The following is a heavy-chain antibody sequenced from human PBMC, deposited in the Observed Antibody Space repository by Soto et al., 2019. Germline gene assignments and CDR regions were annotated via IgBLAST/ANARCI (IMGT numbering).Heavy chain of an antibody. CDR2: IYSGGST. Sequence: GGSLRLSCAASGLTVGSNYMSWVRQAPGKGLEWVSVIYSGGSTYYADSVKGRFTISRDNSKNTLYLQMNSLRAEDTAVYYCARAPRRGDFWSGYSGTGYYYGMDVWGQGTTVTVSS. CDR3: ARAPRRGDFWSGYSGTGYYYGMDV. D-gene: IGHD3-3*01. V-gene: IGHV3-53*01. CDR1: GLTVGSNY. J-gene: IGHJ6*02.